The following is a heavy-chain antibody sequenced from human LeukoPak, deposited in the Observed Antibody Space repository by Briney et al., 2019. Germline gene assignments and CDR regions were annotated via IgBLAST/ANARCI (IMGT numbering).Heavy chain of an antibody. D-gene: IGHD3-10*01. V-gene: IGHV3-7*04. CDR3: ARVITMVRGALDY. CDR2: IKQDGSEK. CDR1: GFTFSNYW. J-gene: IGHJ4*02. Sequence: GGSLRLSSAASGFTFSNYWMSWVPEAPGKGVWWVANIKQDGSEKYYVDSVKGRFTISRDHAKNSLYLQMNSLRAEDTAVYYCARVITMVRGALDYWGQGTLVTVSS.